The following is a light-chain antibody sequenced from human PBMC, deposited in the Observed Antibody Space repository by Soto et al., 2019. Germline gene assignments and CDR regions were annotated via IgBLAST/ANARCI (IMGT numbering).Light chain of an antibody. CDR3: QQYDNWPPIT. V-gene: IGKV3-15*01. J-gene: IGKJ5*01. CDR1: QSVSSN. CDR2: GAS. Sequence: EIVMTQSPATLSVSPGERATLSCRASQSVSSNLAWYQQNPGQAPRLLVYGASTRATGIPARFSGSGSGTEFTLTISSLQSEDFAVYYCQQYDNWPPITFGQGTRLEIK.